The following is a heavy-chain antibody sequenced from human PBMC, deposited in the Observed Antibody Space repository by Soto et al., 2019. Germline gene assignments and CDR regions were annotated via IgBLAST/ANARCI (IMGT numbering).Heavy chain of an antibody. Sequence: ASVKVSCKTSGYTFTDYYTHWVRQAPGQGLESMGWMNPKSGGAYFAQKFQGRVTLTRDTSIGTAYIEVNSLTYGDTAVYFCTRENIENSDGLYDAFDIWGQGTTVTVSS. D-gene: IGHD5-18*01. CDR2: MNPKSGGA. CDR3: TRENIENSDGLYDAFDI. V-gene: IGHV1-2*02. CDR1: GYTFTDYY. J-gene: IGHJ3*02.